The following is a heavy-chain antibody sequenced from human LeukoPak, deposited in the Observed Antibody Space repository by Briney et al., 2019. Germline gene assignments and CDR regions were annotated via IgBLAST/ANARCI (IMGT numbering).Heavy chain of an antibody. Sequence: PDGSLTLSRAASGFTFSNAWMSWVRQAPGKGLEWVGRIKSKTDGGTTDYAAPVKGRFTISRDDSKNTLYLQMNSLKTEDTAVYYCTTVSIAVAGYFDYWGQGTLVSVSS. CDR3: TTVSIAVAGYFDY. D-gene: IGHD6-19*01. CDR2: IKSKTDGGTT. CDR1: GFTFSNAW. J-gene: IGHJ4*02. V-gene: IGHV3-15*01.